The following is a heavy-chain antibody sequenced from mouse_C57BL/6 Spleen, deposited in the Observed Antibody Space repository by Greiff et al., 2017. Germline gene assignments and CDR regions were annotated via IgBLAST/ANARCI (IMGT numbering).Heavy chain of an antibody. CDR3: TREDYDYGYFDY. D-gene: IGHD2-4*01. V-gene: IGHV1-5*01. CDR1: GYTFTSYW. J-gene: IGHJ2*01. CDR2: IYPGNSDT. Sequence: VQLQQSGTVLARPGASVKMSCKTSGYTFTSYWMHWVKQRPGQGLEWIGAIYPGNSDTSYNQKFKGKGKLTAITSASTAYMELSSLTNEDSAVYYCTREDYDYGYFDYWGQGTTLTVSS.